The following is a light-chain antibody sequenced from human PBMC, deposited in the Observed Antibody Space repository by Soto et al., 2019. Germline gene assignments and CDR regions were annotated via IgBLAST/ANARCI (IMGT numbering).Light chain of an antibody. CDR3: SCFSDSISLL. CDR1: SSNIGAGYD. Sequence: QSALTQPPSVSGAPGQRVTISCTGSSSNIGAGYDVHWYQQLPGTAPKLLIYGNSNRPSGVPDRFSGSKSGTSASLAITGLQAEDEADYYCSCFSDSISLLFGGGTKLTVL. V-gene: IGLV1-40*01. CDR2: GNS. J-gene: IGLJ2*01.